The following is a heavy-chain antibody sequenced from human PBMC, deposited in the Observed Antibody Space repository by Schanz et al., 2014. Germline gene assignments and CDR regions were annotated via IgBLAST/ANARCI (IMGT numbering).Heavy chain of an antibody. V-gene: IGHV3-23*04. CDR1: GFSFGTYA. Sequence: VQVVQSGGGLVQPGGSLRLSCAASGFSFGTYAMSWVRQAPGKGLLWVSSISGTGGDDTYYADSVRGRFTMSRDNSKNTLYLQMNSLRAGDAAVYYCARGLIAAAGGAFDYWGQGTLVAVSA. CDR2: ISGTGGDDT. D-gene: IGHD6-13*01. CDR3: ARGLIAAAGGAFDY. J-gene: IGHJ4*02.